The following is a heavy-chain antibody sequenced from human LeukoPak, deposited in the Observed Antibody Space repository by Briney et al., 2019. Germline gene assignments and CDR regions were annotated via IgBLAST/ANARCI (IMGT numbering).Heavy chain of an antibody. CDR3: ARGARAGYNLEPFDY. CDR2: IYYSGST. V-gene: IGHV4-59*08. Sequence: SETLSLTCTVSGGSMSSYYWSWIRQPPGKGLEWLGYIYYSGSTKYNPSLQSRVTISVDTSKNQFSLKLSSVTAADTAVYYCARGARAGYNLEPFDYWGQGTLVTVSS. D-gene: IGHD5-24*01. CDR1: GGSMSSYY. J-gene: IGHJ4*02.